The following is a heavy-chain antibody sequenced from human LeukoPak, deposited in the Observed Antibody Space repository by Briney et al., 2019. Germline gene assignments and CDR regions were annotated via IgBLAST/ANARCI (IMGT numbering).Heavy chain of an antibody. D-gene: IGHD3-22*01. CDR3: AREDDSSGYYDY. Sequence: SETLSLTCAVSGGSISSGGYSWSWIRQPPGQGLEWIGYIYHSGSTYYNPSLKSRVTISVDRSKNQFSLKLSSVTAADTAVYYCAREDDSSGYYDYWGQGTLVTVSS. CDR1: GGSISSGGYS. CDR2: IYHSGST. J-gene: IGHJ4*02. V-gene: IGHV4-30-2*01.